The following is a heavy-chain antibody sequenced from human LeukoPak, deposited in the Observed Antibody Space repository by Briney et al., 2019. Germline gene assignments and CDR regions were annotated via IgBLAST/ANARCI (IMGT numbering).Heavy chain of an antibody. J-gene: IGHJ6*02. CDR1: GFTFSSYG. V-gene: IGHV3-33*01. Sequence: GRSLRLSCEASGFTFSSYGMHWVRQAPGKGLEWVAVIWYAGSNKYYADSVKGRFTISRDNSKNTLYLQMNSLRAEDTAVYYCARDGPRRRDYYYGMDVWGQGTTVTVSS. CDR3: ARDGPRRRDYYYGMDV. CDR2: IWYAGSNK.